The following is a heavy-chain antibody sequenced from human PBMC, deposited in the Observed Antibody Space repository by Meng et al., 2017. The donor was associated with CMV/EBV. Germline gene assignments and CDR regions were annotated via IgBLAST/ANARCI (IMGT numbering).Heavy chain of an antibody. V-gene: IGHV3-7*04. Sequence: GGSLRLSCAASGFTFSNAWMSWVRQAPGKGLEWVANIKQDGSEKYYVDSVKGRFTISRDNAKNSLYLQMNSLRAEDTAVYYCARGLEWLLLGIFDYWGQGTLVTVSS. CDR3: ARGLEWLLLGIFDY. J-gene: IGHJ4*02. CDR1: GFTFSNAW. D-gene: IGHD3-3*01. CDR2: IKQDGSEK.